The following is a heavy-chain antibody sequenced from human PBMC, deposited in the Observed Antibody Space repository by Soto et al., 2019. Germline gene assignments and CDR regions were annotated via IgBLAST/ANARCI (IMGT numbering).Heavy chain of an antibody. J-gene: IGHJ4*02. CDR1: GFTFSSYC. CDR3: AKDPLLDY. Sequence: LILSCAASGFTFSSYCMHWVRQAPGQGLECVAVISYDGSNKKYVDSVKGRFSISRDNSKNTVYLQMNSLRAEDSGVYYCAKDPLLDYWGQGTLVTVSS. V-gene: IGHV3-30*18. CDR2: ISYDGSNK. D-gene: IGHD2-15*01.